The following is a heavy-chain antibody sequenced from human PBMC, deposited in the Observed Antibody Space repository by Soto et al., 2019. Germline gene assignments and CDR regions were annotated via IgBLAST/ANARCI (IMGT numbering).Heavy chain of an antibody. CDR2: IYPGDSDT. V-gene: IGHV5-51*01. CDR1: GYSFTSYW. J-gene: IGHJ3*02. CDR3: ARLAVPHIVVVSAYDAFDI. D-gene: IGHD2-21*01. Sequence: GESLKISCKGSGYSFTSYWIGWVRQMLGKGLEWMGIIYPGDSDTRYSPSFQGQVTISADKSISTAYLQWSSLKASDTAMYYCARLAVPHIVVVSAYDAFDIWGQGTMVTVS.